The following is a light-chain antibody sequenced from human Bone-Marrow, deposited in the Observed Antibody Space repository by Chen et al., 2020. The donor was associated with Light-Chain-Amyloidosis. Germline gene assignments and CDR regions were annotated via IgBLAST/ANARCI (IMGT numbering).Light chain of an antibody. J-gene: IGLJ1*01. CDR3: CSYGGSRTTYV. V-gene: IGLV2-23*02. CDR2: DVS. CDR1: SGDVGSYNL. Sequence: QSALTQPASVSGSPGQSITLPCTGASGDVGSYNLVSWYQQHPGKAPTLMIYDVSKRPSGVSIRFSGSKSGNTASLTISGLQAEDEADYYCCSYGGSRTTYVFGSGTKVIVL.